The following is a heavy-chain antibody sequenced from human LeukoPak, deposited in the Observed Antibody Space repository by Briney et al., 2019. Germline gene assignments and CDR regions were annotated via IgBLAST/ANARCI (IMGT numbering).Heavy chain of an antibody. J-gene: IGHJ5*02. CDR2: IYYSGST. Sequence: SETLSLTCTVSGGSISSSSYYWGWIRQPPGKGLEWIGSIYYSGSTYYNPSLKSRVTISVDTSKNQFSLKLSSVTAADTAVYYCARSYSSGWYGPFYWLDPWGQGTLVTVSS. CDR1: GGSISSSSYY. CDR3: ARSYSSGWYGPFYWLDP. V-gene: IGHV4-39*01. D-gene: IGHD6-19*01.